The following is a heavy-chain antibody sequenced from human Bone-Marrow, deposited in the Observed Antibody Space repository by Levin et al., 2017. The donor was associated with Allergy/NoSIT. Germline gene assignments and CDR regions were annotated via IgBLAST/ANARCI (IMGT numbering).Heavy chain of an antibody. D-gene: IGHD3-10*01. Sequence: ASVKVSCKTSGYSFKRYGISWVRQAPGQGLEWMGWISTYNDNTRYAQRVEGRVTMTTDTSTSTAYMELRSLTSADTAVYFCTRDLYYYGSGTSPAAFDLWGQGTMVTVSS. V-gene: IGHV1-18*01. J-gene: IGHJ3*01. CDR2: ISTYNDNT. CDR1: GYSFKRYG. CDR3: TRDLYYYGSGTSPAAFDL.